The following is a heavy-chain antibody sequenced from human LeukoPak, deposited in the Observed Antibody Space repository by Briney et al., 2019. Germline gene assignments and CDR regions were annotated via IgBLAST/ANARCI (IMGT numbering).Heavy chain of an antibody. Sequence: PGGSLRLSCAASGFTFSSYSMNWVRQAPGKGLEWVSSISSSSSYIYYADSVKGRSTISRDNAKNSLYLQMNSLRAEDTAVYYCARGPLGDYFDYWGQGTLVTVSS. CDR2: ISSSSSYI. V-gene: IGHV3-21*01. CDR3: ARGPLGDYFDY. J-gene: IGHJ4*02. CDR1: GFTFSSYS. D-gene: IGHD3-16*01.